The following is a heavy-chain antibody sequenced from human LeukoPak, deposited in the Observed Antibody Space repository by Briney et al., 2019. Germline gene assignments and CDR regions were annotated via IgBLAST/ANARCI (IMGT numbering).Heavy chain of an antibody. V-gene: IGHV3-23*01. CDR1: GFTFSSYA. J-gene: IGHJ4*02. CDR3: AKGRGSGSYYNSDY. Sequence: GGALRLSCAGSGFTFSSYAMSWVRQAPGRGLEGVSAISGSGGSTYYTDSVKGRFTISRDNSKNTLYLQMNSLRAEDTAVYYCAKGRGSGSYYNSDYWGQGTLVTVSS. D-gene: IGHD3-10*01. CDR2: ISGSGGST.